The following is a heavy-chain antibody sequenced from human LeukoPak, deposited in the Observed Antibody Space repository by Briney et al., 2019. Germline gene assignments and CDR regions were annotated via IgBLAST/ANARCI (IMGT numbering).Heavy chain of an antibody. J-gene: IGHJ6*02. Sequence: GGSLRLSCAASGFTFSSYAMGWVRQAPGRGLEWVSAISASGGTTYYADSVKGRFTISRDNSKGTVFLQMNSLSAEDTAVYHCAKDLFYYYDSSGSSTYSHYGLDVWGQGTTVTVSS. D-gene: IGHD3-22*01. CDR2: ISASGGTT. CDR1: GFTFSSYA. V-gene: IGHV3-23*01. CDR3: AKDLFYYYDSSGSSTYSHYGLDV.